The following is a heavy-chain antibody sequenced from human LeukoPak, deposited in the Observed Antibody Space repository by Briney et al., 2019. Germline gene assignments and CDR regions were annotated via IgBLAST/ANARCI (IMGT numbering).Heavy chain of an antibody. CDR1: GFTFTSYW. J-gene: IGHJ4*02. CDR2: IKQDGGEK. D-gene: IGHD1-26*01. V-gene: IGHV3-7*01. CDR3: ARDKLVGATGGFDY. Sequence: PGGSLRLSCAASGFTFTSYWMSWVRQAPGKGLEWVANIKQDGGEKFCVESVKGRFTVSRDNAKNSLYLQMNSLRAEDTAVYYCARDKLVGATGGFDYWGQGTLVTVSS.